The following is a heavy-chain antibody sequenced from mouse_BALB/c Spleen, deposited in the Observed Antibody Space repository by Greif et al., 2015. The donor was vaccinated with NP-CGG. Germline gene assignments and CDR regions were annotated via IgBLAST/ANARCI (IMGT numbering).Heavy chain of an antibody. CDR1: GFTFSSFG. CDR3: ASSNDGYYYYAMDY. Sequence: EVMLVESGGGLVQPGGSRKLSCAASGFTFSSFGMHWVRQAPEKGLEWVAYISSGSSTIYYADTVKGRFTISRDNPKNTLFLQMTSLRSEDTAMYYCASSNDGYYYYAMDYWGQGTSVTVSS. J-gene: IGHJ4*01. D-gene: IGHD2-3*01. V-gene: IGHV5-17*02. CDR2: ISSGSSTI.